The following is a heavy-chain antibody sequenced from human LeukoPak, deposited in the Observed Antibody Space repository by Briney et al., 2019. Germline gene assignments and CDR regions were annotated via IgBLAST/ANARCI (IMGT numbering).Heavy chain of an antibody. D-gene: IGHD3-9*01. J-gene: IGHJ6*03. CDR2: ISSSGSTI. CDR1: GFTFSSYE. CDR3: ARDNRGALRYFDWLPQTNYYYYMDV. Sequence: HPGGSLRLSCAASGFTFSSYEMNWVRQAPGKGLEWVSYISSSGSTIYYADSVKGRFTISRDNAKNSLYLQMNSLRAEDTAVYYCARDNRGALRYFDWLPQTNYYYYMDVWGKGTTVTISS. V-gene: IGHV3-48*03.